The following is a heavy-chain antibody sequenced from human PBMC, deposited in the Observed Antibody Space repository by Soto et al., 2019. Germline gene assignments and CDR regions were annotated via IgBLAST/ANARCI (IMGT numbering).Heavy chain of an antibody. CDR2: IYYSGST. J-gene: IGHJ6*02. CDR1: GGSISSISYY. D-gene: IGHD2-15*01. CDR3: SRDDSEGMDV. V-gene: IGHV4-39*07. Sequence: SETLSLTCTVSGGSISSISYYWGWIRQPPGKGLEWIGSIYYSGSTYYNPSLKSRVTISIDTSKNQFSLKLSSVTVADTAVYYCSRDDSEGMDVWSQGTTVTVSS.